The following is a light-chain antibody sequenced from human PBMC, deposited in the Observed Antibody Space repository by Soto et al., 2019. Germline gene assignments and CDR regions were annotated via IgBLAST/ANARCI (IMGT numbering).Light chain of an antibody. Sequence: QSALTQPASVSGSPGQSITISCTGTSSDVGCYNYVSWYQQHPGKAPKLMIYDVSNRSSGVSSCFSGCKSGNTASLTISGXXXXXXXXXYCRSYSISSTLLIFGGGTKLTV. CDR1: SSDVGCYNY. CDR2: DVS. V-gene: IGLV2-14*01. J-gene: IGLJ2*01. CDR3: RSYSISSTLLI.